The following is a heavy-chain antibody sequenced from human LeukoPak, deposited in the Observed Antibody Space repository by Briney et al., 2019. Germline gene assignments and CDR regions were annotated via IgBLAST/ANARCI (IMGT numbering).Heavy chain of an antibody. CDR2: INPSGGST. D-gene: IGHD6-6*01. J-gene: IGHJ4*02. Sequence: ASVKVSCKASGYIFTNYDINWVRQATGQGLEWMGIINPSGGSTSYAQKFQGRVTMTRDMSTSTVYMELSSLRSEDTAVYYCARDRGSSSSLALFDYWGQGTLVTVSS. V-gene: IGHV1-46*01. CDR1: GYIFTNYD. CDR3: ARDRGSSSSLALFDY.